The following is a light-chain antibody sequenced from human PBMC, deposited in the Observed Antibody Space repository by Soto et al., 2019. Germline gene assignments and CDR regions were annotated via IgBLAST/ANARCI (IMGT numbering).Light chain of an antibody. J-gene: IGKJ4*01. V-gene: IGKV3-20*01. CDR1: QSVSSSY. CDR3: QQYGSSPPGVT. Sequence: EIVLTQSPGTLSLSPGERATLSCRASQSVSSSYLAWYQQKPGQAPRLLIYGASSRATGIPDRFSGSGSGKDFTLTISRLEPEDFAVYYCQQYGSSPPGVTFGGGTKVEIK. CDR2: GAS.